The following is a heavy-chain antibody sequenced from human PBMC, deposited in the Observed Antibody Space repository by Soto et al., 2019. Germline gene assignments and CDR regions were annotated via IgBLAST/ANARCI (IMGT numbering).Heavy chain of an antibody. CDR1: GFTFSSYA. Sequence: GGSLRLSCAASGFTFSSYAMSWVRQAPGKGLEWVSAISGSGGSTYYADSVKGRFTISRDNSKNTLYLQMNSLRAEDTAVYYCAKDIRSIRGGSGSYPFMDVWGQGTTVTVSS. D-gene: IGHD3-10*01. J-gene: IGHJ6*02. CDR2: ISGSGGST. V-gene: IGHV3-23*01. CDR3: AKDIRSIRGGSGSYPFMDV.